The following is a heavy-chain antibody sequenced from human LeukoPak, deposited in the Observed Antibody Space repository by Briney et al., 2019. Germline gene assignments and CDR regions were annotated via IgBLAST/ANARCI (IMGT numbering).Heavy chain of an antibody. CDR2: IIPIFGTA. V-gene: IGHV1-69*05. D-gene: IGHD3-22*01. CDR1: GGTFSSYA. J-gene: IGHJ4*02. CDR3: ARDQPFPQYYYDSSGYQPPFDY. Sequence: SVKVSCKASGGTFSSYAISWVRQAPGQGLGGMGGIIPIFGTANYAQKLQGRVTMTTDTSTSTAYMELRSLRSDDTAVYYCARDQPFPQYYYDSSGYQPPFDYWGQGTLVTVSS.